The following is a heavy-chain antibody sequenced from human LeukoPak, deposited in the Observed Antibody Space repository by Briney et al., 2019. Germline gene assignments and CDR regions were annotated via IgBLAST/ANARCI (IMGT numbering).Heavy chain of an antibody. D-gene: IGHD6-13*01. CDR2: INSDGSST. CDR3: AREIVAAGAFDI. V-gene: IGHV3-74*01. J-gene: IGHJ3*02. Sequence: GGSLRLPCAASGFTFSSYWMHWVRQAPGKGLVWVSRINSDGSSTCYADSVKGRFTISRDNAKNTLYLQMNSLRAEDTAVYYCAREIVAAGAFDIWGHGTMVTVSS. CDR1: GFTFSSYW.